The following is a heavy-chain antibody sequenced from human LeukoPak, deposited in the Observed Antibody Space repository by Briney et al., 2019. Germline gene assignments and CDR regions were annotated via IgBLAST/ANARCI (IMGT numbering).Heavy chain of an antibody. V-gene: IGHV4-59*01. J-gene: IGHJ6*02. CDR2: IYYSGST. D-gene: IGHD4-17*01. CDR1: GGSISSYY. CDR3: ARGPTVNNYYYGMDA. Sequence: PSETLSLTCTVSGGSISSYYWSWIRQPPGKGLEWIGYIYYSGSTNYNPSLKSRVTMSVDTSKKQFSLKLSSVTAADTAVYFCARGPTVNNYYYGMDAWGQGTTVTVSS.